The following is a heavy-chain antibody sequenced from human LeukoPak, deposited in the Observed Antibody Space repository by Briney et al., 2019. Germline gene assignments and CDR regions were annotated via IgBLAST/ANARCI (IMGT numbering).Heavy chain of an antibody. J-gene: IGHJ4*02. D-gene: IGHD6-19*01. CDR2: ISGSGGST. CDR1: GFTFSSYA. V-gene: IGHV3-23*01. CDR3: VRRGAVPILYYFDY. Sequence: GGSLRLSCAASGFTFSSYAMSWVRQAPGKGLEWVSAISGSGGSTYYADSVKGRFTISRDNSKNTLYLQMNSLRAEDTAVYYCVRRGAVPILYYFDYWGQGTLVTVSS.